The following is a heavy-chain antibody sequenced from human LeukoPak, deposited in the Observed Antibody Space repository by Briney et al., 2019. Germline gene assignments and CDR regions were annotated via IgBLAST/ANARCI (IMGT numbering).Heavy chain of an antibody. Sequence: SGGSLRLSCAASGITFSSYVFAWVREAPGKGLEWVSSISDSGGHTDYTDSVKGHFTISRDNSNYMVYLQMNSLRAEDTAVYYCAKRTASGNYFDYWGQGILVTVSS. J-gene: IGHJ4*02. D-gene: IGHD3-10*01. V-gene: IGHV3-23*01. CDR3: AKRTASGNYFDY. CDR1: GITFSSYV. CDR2: ISDSGGHT.